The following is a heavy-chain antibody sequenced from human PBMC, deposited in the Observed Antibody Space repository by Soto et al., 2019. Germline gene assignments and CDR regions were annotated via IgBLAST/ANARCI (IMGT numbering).Heavy chain of an antibody. CDR1: GGSISSSNW. D-gene: IGHD2-15*01. Sequence: QVQLQESGPGLVKPSGTLSLTCAVSGGSISSSNWWSWVRQPPGKGLEWIGEIYHSGSTNYNPSLKSRVTISVDKSKNQFSLKLSSVTAADTAVYYCASESIVVVAATGPGAFDIWGQGTMVTVSS. J-gene: IGHJ3*02. CDR3: ASESIVVVAATGPGAFDI. CDR2: IYHSGST. V-gene: IGHV4-4*02.